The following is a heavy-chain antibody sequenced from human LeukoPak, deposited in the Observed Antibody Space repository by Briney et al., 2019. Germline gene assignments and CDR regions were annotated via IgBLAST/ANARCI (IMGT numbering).Heavy chain of an antibody. V-gene: IGHV3-23*01. J-gene: IGHJ4*02. CDR3: AKGTSSSCYSAPNY. CDR2: ICSNDNNT. Sequence: GGSLRLSCAASGFTFSSYAMNWVRQAPGKGLEWVSAICSNDNNTYYANSVKGRFTISRDNSKNTLSLQLSSLRAEDTAVYYCAKGTSSSCYSAPNYWGQGTLVTVSS. D-gene: IGHD2-15*01. CDR1: GFTFSSYA.